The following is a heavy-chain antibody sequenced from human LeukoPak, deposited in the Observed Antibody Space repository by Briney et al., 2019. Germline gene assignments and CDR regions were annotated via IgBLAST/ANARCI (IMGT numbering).Heavy chain of an antibody. J-gene: IGHJ5*02. CDR3: ARDRGCSSTSCYGGYNWFDP. CDR2: IIPIFGTA. V-gene: IGHV1-69*13. D-gene: IGHD2-2*01. Sequence: GASVKVSCKASGGTFSSYAISWVRQAPGQGLEWMGGIIPIFGTANYAQKFQGRVTITADESTSTAYMELSSLRSEDTAVYYCARDRGCSSTSCYGGYNWFDPWGQGTLVTVSS. CDR1: GGTFSSYA.